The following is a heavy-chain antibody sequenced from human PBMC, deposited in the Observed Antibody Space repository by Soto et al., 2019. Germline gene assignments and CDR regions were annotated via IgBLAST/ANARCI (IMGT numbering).Heavy chain of an antibody. Sequence: SETLSLTCTVSGGSISSGGYYWSWIRQHPGKGLEWIGYIYYSGSTYYNPSLKSRVTISVDTSKNQFSLKLSSVTAADTAVYYCARGPDIVVVPAAEGWIDPWGQGTLVTVST. D-gene: IGHD2-2*01. CDR2: IYYSGST. J-gene: IGHJ5*02. CDR1: GGSISSGGYY. CDR3: ARGPDIVVVPAAEGWIDP. V-gene: IGHV4-31*03.